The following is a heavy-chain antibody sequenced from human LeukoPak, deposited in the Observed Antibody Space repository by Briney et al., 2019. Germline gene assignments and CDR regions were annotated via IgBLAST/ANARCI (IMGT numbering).Heavy chain of an antibody. V-gene: IGHV1-8*03. CDR2: MNPNSGNT. CDR3: ARGPVLRFLEWLLPYYFDY. CDR1: GYTFTSYD. D-gene: IGHD3-3*01. J-gene: IGHJ4*02. Sequence: GASVKVSCKASGYTFTSYDINWVRQATGQGLEWMGWMNPNSGNTGYAQKFRGRVAITRNTSISTAYMELSSLRSEDTAVYYCARGPVLRFLEWLLPYYFDYWGQGTLVTVSS.